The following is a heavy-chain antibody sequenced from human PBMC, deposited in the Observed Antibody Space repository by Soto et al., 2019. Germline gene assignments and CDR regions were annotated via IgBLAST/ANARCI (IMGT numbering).Heavy chain of an antibody. CDR2: ISGSGGST. D-gene: IGHD2-8*01. J-gene: IGHJ2*01. V-gene: IGHV3-23*01. CDR3: AKKKDIVLMVYANTYWYFDL. Sequence: GGSLRLSCAASGFTFSSYAMSWVRQAPGKGLEWVSAISGSGGSTYYADSVKGRFTISRDNSKNMLYLQMNSLRAEDTAVYYCAKKKDIVLMVYANTYWYFDLWGRGTLVTVSS. CDR1: GFTFSSYA.